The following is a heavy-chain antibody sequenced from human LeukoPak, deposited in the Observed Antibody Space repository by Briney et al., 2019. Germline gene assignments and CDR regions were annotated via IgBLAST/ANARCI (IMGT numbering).Heavy chain of an antibody. J-gene: IGHJ3*02. CDR2: IYHSGST. D-gene: IGHD2-2*02. V-gene: IGHV4-39*07. CDR1: GGSISSVNYY. CDR3: ARVKGTYCSSTSCYRFYAFDI. Sequence: SETLSLTCTVSGGSISSVNYYWGWIRQPPGKGLEWIGSIYHSGSTYYNPSLKSRVTISVDTSKNQFSLKLSSVTAADTAVYYCARVKGTYCSSTSCYRFYAFDIWGQGTMVTVSS.